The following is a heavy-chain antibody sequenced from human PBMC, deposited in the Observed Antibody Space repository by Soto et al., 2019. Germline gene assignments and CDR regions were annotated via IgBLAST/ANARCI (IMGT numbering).Heavy chain of an antibody. D-gene: IGHD2-2*01. Sequence: SETLSLTCTVSGGSISSYYWSWIRQPPGKGLEWIGYIYYSGSTNYNPSLKSRVTISVDTSKNQFSLKLSSVTAADTAVYYCARHAPGGPFDSWGQGTLVTVSS. V-gene: IGHV4-59*01. CDR2: IYYSGST. CDR1: GGSISSYY. CDR3: ARHAPGGPFDS. J-gene: IGHJ4*02.